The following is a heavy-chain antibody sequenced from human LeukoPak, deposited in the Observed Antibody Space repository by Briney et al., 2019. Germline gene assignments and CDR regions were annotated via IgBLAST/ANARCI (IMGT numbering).Heavy chain of an antibody. CDR2: IYSGGST. Sequence: PGGSLRLSCAASGFTVSSNYMSWVRQAPGKGLEWVSVIYSGGSTYYADSVKGRFTISRDNSKNTLYLQMNSPRAEDTAVYYCAREGGYFFYYFDYWGQGTLVTVSS. CDR3: AREGGYFFYYFDY. V-gene: IGHV3-66*01. CDR1: GFTVSSNY. J-gene: IGHJ4*02. D-gene: IGHD1-26*01.